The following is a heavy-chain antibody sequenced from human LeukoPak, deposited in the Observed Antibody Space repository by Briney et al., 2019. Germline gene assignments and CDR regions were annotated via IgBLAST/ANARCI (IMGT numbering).Heavy chain of an antibody. CDR2: ISYDGSSK. Sequence: GGSLRLSCAASGFTFSSYAMHWVRQAPGKGLEGVAVISYDGSSKYYADSVKGRFTISRDNSKNTLYLQMNSLRAEDTAVYYCARDGDSSGYYSSSGSFIDYWGQGTLVTVSS. CDR1: GFTFSSYA. D-gene: IGHD3-22*01. V-gene: IGHV3-30-3*01. J-gene: IGHJ4*02. CDR3: ARDGDSSGYYSSSGSFIDY.